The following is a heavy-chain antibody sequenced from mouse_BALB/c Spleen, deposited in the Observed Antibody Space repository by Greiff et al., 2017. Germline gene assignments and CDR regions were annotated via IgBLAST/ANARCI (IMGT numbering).Heavy chain of an antibody. D-gene: IGHD2-4*01. Sequence: QVQLQQPGAELVKPGASVKLSCKASGYTFTSYWMHWVKQRPGQGLEWIGEINPSNGRTNYNEKFKSKATLTVDKSSSTAYMQLSSLTSENSAVYFCARVDDYDGDYFDYWGQGTTLTVSS. CDR3: ARVDDYDGDYFDY. J-gene: IGHJ2*01. V-gene: IGHV1S81*02. CDR2: INPSNGRT. CDR1: GYTFTSYW.